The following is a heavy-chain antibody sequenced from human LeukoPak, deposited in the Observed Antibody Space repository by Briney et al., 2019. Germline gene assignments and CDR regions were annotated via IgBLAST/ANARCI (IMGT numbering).Heavy chain of an antibody. Sequence: SVKVSCKASGGTFSSYAISWVRQAPGQGLEWMGGIIPIFGTANYAQKFQGRVTITADESTSTAYMELSSLRSEDTAVYYCARQGYCSSTSCYGGGYYYYGMDVWGKGTTDTVSS. CDR2: IIPIFGTA. CDR3: ARQGYCSSTSCYGGGYYYYGMDV. J-gene: IGHJ6*04. CDR1: GGTFSSYA. V-gene: IGHV1-69*01. D-gene: IGHD2-2*01.